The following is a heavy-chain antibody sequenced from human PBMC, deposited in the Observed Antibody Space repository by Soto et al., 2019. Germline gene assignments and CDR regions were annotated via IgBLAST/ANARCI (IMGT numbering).Heavy chain of an antibody. CDR2: ISSNSDTT. J-gene: IGHJ4*02. CDR1: GFRFSDHS. Sequence: LVESGGDLVYPGGSLRLSCVASGFRFSDHSMNCVRQAPGKGLQWISYISSNSDTTYYADSVKGRFTVSRDNAKNALFLQMNSLRDDDTATYYCARLPKGSLVTAWGQGARVTVSS. D-gene: IGHD2-21*02. CDR3: ARLPKGSLVTA. V-gene: IGHV3-48*02.